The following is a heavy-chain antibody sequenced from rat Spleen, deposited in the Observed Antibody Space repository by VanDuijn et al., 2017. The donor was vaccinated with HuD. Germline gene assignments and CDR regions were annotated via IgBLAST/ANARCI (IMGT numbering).Heavy chain of an antibody. Sequence: EVQLVESDGGLVQPGRSLKLSCAASGFTFSDYYMAWVRQAPTKGLEWVASISTGGGNTYYRDSVKGRFTISRDNAKSTLYLQMSSLRSEDTATYYCARHEDYGGYGDYWGQGVMVTVSS. CDR1: GFTFSDYY. J-gene: IGHJ2*01. CDR2: ISTGGGNT. D-gene: IGHD1-11*01. V-gene: IGHV5-25*01. CDR3: ARHEDYGGYGDY.